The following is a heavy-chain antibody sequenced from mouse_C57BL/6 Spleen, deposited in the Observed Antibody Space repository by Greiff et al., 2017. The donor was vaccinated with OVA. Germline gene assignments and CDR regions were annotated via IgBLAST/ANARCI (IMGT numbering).Heavy chain of an antibody. CDR2: IDPSDSET. CDR1: GYTFTSYW. J-gene: IGHJ2*01. D-gene: IGHD1-1*01. V-gene: IGHV1-52*01. CDR3: ASDSYYGSPYYFDY. Sequence: QVQLQQPGAELVRPGSSVKLSCKASGYTFTSYWMHWVKQRPIQGLEWIGNIDPSDSETHYNQKFKDKATLTVDKSSSTAYMQLSSLTSEDSAVYYCASDSYYGSPYYFDYWGQGTTLTVSS.